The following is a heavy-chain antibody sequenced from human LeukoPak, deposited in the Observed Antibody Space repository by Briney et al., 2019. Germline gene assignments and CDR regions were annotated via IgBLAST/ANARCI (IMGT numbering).Heavy chain of an antibody. D-gene: IGHD4-23*01. J-gene: IGHJ4*02. CDR2: IYSGGST. V-gene: IGHV3-66*01. Sequence: GGSLRLSCAASGFTVSSNYMSWVRQAPGKGLEWVSVIYSGGSTYYADSVKGRFTISRDNSKNTLYLQMNSLRAEDTAVYYCTTGLRWSQPIDYWGQGSLVTVSS. CDR3: TTGLRWSQPIDY. CDR1: GFTVSSNY.